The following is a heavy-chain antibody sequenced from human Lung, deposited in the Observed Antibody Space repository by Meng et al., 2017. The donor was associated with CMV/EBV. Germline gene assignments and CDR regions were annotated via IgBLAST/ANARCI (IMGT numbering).Heavy chain of an antibody. CDR3: ARDRAWLGRGSFDF. CDR2: IYVSKNT. D-gene: IGHD3-9*01. V-gene: IGHV4-61*01. Sequence: GSXRLXCTVSGVSVTYNSYYWSWIRQSPGKGLEWIGYIYVSKNTKYNPSLQSRVTMSVDTTKNQVFLKLSSVTAADTAVYYCARDRAWLGRGSFDFWGQGTXVTVAS. J-gene: IGHJ3*01. CDR1: GVSVTYNSYY.